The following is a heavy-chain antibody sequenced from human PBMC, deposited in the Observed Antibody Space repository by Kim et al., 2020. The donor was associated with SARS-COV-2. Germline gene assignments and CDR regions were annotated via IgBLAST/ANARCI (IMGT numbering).Heavy chain of an antibody. CDR2: ISTYSGDK. D-gene: IGHD3-9*01. CDR1: GYTFTSYG. V-gene: IGHV1-18*01. CDR3: ARDWFCRRRDFDCLDCFDP. Sequence: ASVKVSCKTSGYTFTSYGISWVRQAPGQGLEWMGWISTYSGDKNYAPRFQDRLAMTTDTSTSTVYMELRSLRSDDTAIYYCARDWFCRRRDFDCLDCFDPWGQGTLVTVSS. J-gene: IGHJ5*02.